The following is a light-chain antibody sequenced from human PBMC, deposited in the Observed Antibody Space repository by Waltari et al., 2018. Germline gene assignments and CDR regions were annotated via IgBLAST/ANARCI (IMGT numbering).Light chain of an antibody. Sequence: EIVMTQSPATLSVSPGERATLPCRASQRVSSNLAWYQQKPGQAPRLLIYGASTRATGIPARFSGSGSGTEFTLTISSLQSEEFAVYYCQQYNNWPPYTFGQGTKLEIK. CDR1: QRVSSN. CDR2: GAS. CDR3: QQYNNWPPYT. J-gene: IGKJ2*01. V-gene: IGKV3-15*01.